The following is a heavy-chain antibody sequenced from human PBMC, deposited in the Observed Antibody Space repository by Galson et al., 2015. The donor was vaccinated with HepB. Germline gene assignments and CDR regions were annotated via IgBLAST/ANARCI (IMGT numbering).Heavy chain of an antibody. CDR1: GFTFSSYS. CDR3: ARDEGPGVTAQYYFDY. Sequence: SLRLSCAASGFTFSSYSMNWVRQAPGKGLEWVSYISSSSSTIYYADSVKGRFTISRDNAKNSLYLQMNSLRAEDTAVYYCARDEGPGVTAQYYFDYWGQGTLVTVSS. J-gene: IGHJ4*02. V-gene: IGHV3-48*04. D-gene: IGHD2-21*02. CDR2: ISSSSSTI.